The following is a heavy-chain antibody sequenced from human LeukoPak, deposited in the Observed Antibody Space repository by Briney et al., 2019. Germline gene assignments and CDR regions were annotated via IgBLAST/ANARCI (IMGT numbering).Heavy chain of an antibody. J-gene: IGHJ6*04. CDR1: GFTFSSYG. CDR2: IWYDGSNK. V-gene: IGHV3-33*01. CDR3: ARAGMAGAGEYYYYGMDV. D-gene: IGHD3-10*01. Sequence: GRSLRLSCAASGFTFSSYGMHWVRQAPGKGLEWVAVIWYDGSNKYYADSVKGRFTISRDNSKNTLYLQMNSLRAEDTAVYYCARAGMAGAGEYYYYGMDVWGKGTTVTVSS.